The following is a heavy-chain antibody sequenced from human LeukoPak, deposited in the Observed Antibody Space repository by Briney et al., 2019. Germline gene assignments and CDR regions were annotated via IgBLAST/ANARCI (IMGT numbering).Heavy chain of an antibody. D-gene: IGHD3-22*01. CDR2: IYYSGST. V-gene: IGHV4-39*07. CDR1: GGSISSSSYY. Sequence: SETLSLTCTVSGGSISSSSYYWGWIRQPPGKGLEWIGSIYYSGSTNYNPSLKSRVTMSVDTSKNQFSLKLSSVTAADTAVYYCARARRYYDSSGYLMYYFDYWGQGTLVTVSS. CDR3: ARARRYYDSSGYLMYYFDY. J-gene: IGHJ4*02.